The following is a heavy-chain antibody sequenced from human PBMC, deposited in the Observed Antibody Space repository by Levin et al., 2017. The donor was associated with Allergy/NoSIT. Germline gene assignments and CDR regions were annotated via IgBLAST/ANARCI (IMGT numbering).Heavy chain of an antibody. CDR1: GGSISSSSYY. Sequence: SETLSLTCTVSGGSISSSSYYWGWIRQPPGKGLEWIGSIYYSGSTYYNPSLKSRVTISVDTSKNQFSLKLSSVTAADTAVYYCARQTYNWGIFDYWGQGTLVTVSS. CDR3: ARQTYNWGIFDY. J-gene: IGHJ4*02. D-gene: IGHD1-20*01. CDR2: IYYSGST. V-gene: IGHV4-39*01.